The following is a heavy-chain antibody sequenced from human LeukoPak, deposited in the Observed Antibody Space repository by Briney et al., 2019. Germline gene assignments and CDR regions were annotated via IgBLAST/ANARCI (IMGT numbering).Heavy chain of an antibody. V-gene: IGHV3-53*01. Sequence: GGSLRLSCAASGFTVSSNYMSWVRQAPGKGLEWVSVIYSGGSTYYADSVKGRFTISRDNSKNTLYLQMNSLRAEDTAVYYCATSRSGYSYGYPDWGQGTLVTVSS. D-gene: IGHD5-18*01. CDR2: IYSGGST. CDR3: ATSRSGYSYGYPD. J-gene: IGHJ4*02. CDR1: GFTVSSNY.